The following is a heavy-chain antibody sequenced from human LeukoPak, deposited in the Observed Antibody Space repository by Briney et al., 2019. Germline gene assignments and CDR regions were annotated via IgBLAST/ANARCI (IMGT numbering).Heavy chain of an antibody. CDR1: GYSFTSYW. V-gene: IGHV5-51*01. CDR2: IYPCDSDT. D-gene: IGHD3-22*01. CDR3: ARHRAGEGSGYYFRRHYYGMDV. J-gene: IGHJ6*02. Sequence: GESLKISCKGSGYSFTSYWIGWVRQMPGKGLEWMGIIYPCDSDTRYSPSFQGQVTISADKSISTAYLQWSSLKASDTAMYYCARHRAGEGSGYYFRRHYYGMDVWGQGTTVTVSS.